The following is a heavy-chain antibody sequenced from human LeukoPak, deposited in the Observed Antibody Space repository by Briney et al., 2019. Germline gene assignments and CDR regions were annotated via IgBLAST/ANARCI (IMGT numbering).Heavy chain of an antibody. J-gene: IGHJ6*02. V-gene: IGHV3-30*02. CDR3: AKDKSSSWYYYYYGMDV. D-gene: IGHD6-13*01. CDR2: IRYDGSNK. CDR1: GFTFSSYG. Sequence: GGSLRLSCAASGFTFSSYGMHWVRQAPGKGLEWVAFIRYDGSNKYYADSVKGRFTISRDNSKNTLYLQMKSLRAEDTAVYYCAKDKSSSWYYYYYGMDVWGQGTTVTVSS.